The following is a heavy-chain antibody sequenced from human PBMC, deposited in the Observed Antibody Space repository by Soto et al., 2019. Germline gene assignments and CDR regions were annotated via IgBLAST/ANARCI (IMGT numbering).Heavy chain of an antibody. J-gene: IGHJ6*02. CDR3: ARDSYCGGDCYYASYYYYGMDV. V-gene: IGHV1-18*04. CDR2: ISAYNGNT. D-gene: IGHD2-21*02. Sequence: ASVKVSCKASGYTFTSYGISWVRQAPGQGLEWMGWISAYNGNTNYAQKLQGRVTMTTDTSTSTAYMELRSLRSDDTAVYYCARDSYCGGDCYYASYYYYGMDVWGQGATVTVSS. CDR1: GYTFTSYG.